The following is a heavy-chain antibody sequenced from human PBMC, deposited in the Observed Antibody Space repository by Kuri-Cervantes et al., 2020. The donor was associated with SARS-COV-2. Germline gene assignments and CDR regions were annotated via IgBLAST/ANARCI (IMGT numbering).Heavy chain of an antibody. D-gene: IGHD4-23*01. V-gene: IGHV3-33*01. J-gene: IGHJ4*02. CDR3: ARGSYGGNSDFDY. Sequence: GESLKISCEASGFTFSNYAMHWVRQAPGKGLEWVAVIWWDGSEEYYLDSGKGRFTISKDNSKNMLFLEINNLRVEDAAVYFCARGSYGGNSDFDYWGQGTPVTVSS. CDR1: GFTFSNYA. CDR2: IWWDGSEE.